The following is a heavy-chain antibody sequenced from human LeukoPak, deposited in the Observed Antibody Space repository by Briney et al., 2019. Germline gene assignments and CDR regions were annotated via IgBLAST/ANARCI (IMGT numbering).Heavy chain of an antibody. CDR1: GGSISSYY. Sequence: SETLSLTCTVSGGSISSYYWSWIRQPPGKGLEWIGYIYYSGSTNYNPSLKSRVTISVDTSKNQFSLKLSSVTAADTAVYYCARDRRLTPFYRHHDYNYYGMDVWGQGTTVTVSS. D-gene: IGHD3-3*02. CDR3: ARDRRLTPFYRHHDYNYYGMDV. CDR2: IYYSGST. J-gene: IGHJ6*02. V-gene: IGHV4-59*01.